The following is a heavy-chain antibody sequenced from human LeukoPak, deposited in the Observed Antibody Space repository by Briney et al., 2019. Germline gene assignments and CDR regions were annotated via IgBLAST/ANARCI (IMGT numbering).Heavy chain of an antibody. CDR3: ARDRGGYSYGYSAFDI. J-gene: IGHJ3*02. D-gene: IGHD5-18*01. CDR2: IIPIFGTA. Sequence: ASVKVSCKASGGTFSSYAISWVRQAPGQGLEWMGGIIPIFGTANYAQKFQGRVTITAGKSTSTAYMELSSLRSEDTAVYYCARDRGGYSYGYSAFDIWGQGTMVTVSS. V-gene: IGHV1-69*06. CDR1: GGTFSSYA.